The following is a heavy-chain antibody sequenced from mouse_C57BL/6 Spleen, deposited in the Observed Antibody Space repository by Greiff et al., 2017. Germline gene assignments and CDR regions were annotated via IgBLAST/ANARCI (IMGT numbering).Heavy chain of an antibody. Sequence: DVKLVESGGGLVKPGGSLKLSCAASGFTFSDYGMHWVRQAPEKGLEWVAYISSGSSTIYYADTVKGRFTISRDNAKNTLFLQMTSLRSEDTAMYYCARGDYGNYCDYWGQGTTLTVSS. CDR3: ARGDYGNYCDY. CDR2: ISSGSSTI. D-gene: IGHD2-1*01. V-gene: IGHV5-17*01. J-gene: IGHJ2*01. CDR1: GFTFSDYG.